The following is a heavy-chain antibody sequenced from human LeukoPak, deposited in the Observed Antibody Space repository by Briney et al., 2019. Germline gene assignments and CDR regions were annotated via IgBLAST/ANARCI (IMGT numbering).Heavy chain of an antibody. Sequence: ASVKVSCKASGYTFTGYYIHWVRQAPGQGLEWMGWINSNSGDTNYAQKFQGRVTMTRDTSISTAYMELSGLRSDDTAVYYCAREGCSGGSCYSYSSGLDYWGQGTLVTVSS. D-gene: IGHD2-15*01. V-gene: IGHV1-2*02. CDR3: AREGCSGGSCYSYSSGLDY. CDR1: GYTFTGYY. J-gene: IGHJ4*02. CDR2: INSNSGDT.